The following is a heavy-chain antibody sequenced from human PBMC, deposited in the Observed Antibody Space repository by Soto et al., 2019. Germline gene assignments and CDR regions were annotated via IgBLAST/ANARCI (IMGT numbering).Heavy chain of an antibody. V-gene: IGHV1-18*01. CDR2: ISAYNGKT. D-gene: IGHD2-21*01. J-gene: IGHJ6*02. CDR3: ARGGEVNYYNGMDV. CDR1: GYTFTSYG. Sequence: QVQLVQSGGEVKKPGASVKLSCTASGYTFTSYGISWVRQAPGQGLEWMGWISAYNGKTNYAQNVQGRVTMTTDTSTRTAYMDLRSLRSDDTAVYYCARGGEVNYYNGMDVWGQGTTVTVSS.